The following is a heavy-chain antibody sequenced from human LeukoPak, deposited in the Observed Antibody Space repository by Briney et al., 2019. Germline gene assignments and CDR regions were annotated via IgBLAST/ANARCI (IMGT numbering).Heavy chain of an antibody. V-gene: IGHV1-2*02. CDR3: ARDRMGATTDY. D-gene: IGHD1-26*01. CDR1: GYTFTSYD. Sequence: ASVKVSCKASGYTFTSYDINWVRQATGQGLEWMGWIDPNSGDTNYAQKFQGRVTMTRDTSISTAYMELSRLRSDDTALYYCARDRMGATTDYWGQGTLVTVSS. J-gene: IGHJ4*02. CDR2: IDPNSGDT.